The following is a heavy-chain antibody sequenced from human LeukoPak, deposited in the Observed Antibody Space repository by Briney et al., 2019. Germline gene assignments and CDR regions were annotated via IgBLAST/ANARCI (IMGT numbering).Heavy chain of an antibody. J-gene: IGHJ4*02. CDR2: ISGSGGST. V-gene: IGHV3-23*01. CDR3: AKGPGDITMIVVVIPFDY. D-gene: IGHD3-22*01. Sequence: GGSLRLSCAASGFTFSSYAMSWVRQAPGKGLEWVSAISGSGGSTYCADSVKGRFTITRDNSKNTLYLQMNSLRAEDTAVYYCAKGPGDITMIVVVIPFDYWGQGTLVTVSS. CDR1: GFTFSSYA.